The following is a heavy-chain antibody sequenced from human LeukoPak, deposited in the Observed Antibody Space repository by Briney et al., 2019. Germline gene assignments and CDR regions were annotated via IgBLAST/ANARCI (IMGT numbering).Heavy chain of an antibody. V-gene: IGHV4-30-2*01. CDR2: IYHSGST. D-gene: IGHD6-19*01. Sequence: SQTLSLTCAVSGGSISSGGYSWSWIRHPPGKGLEWIGYIYHSGSTYYNPSLKSRVTISVDRSKNQFSLKLSSVTAADTAVYYCARDADSSGWFDYWGQGTLVTVSS. CDR1: GGSISSGGYS. J-gene: IGHJ4*02. CDR3: ARDADSSGWFDY.